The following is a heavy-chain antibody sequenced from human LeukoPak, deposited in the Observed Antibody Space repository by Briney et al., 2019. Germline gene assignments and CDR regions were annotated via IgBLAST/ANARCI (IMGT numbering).Heavy chain of an antibody. V-gene: IGHV3-23*01. D-gene: IGHD3-16*02. CDR2: ISGSGGST. J-gene: IGHJ4*02. Sequence: GGSLRLSCAASGFTFSNYAMNWVRQAPGKGLEWVSAISGSGGSTYYADSVKGRFTISRDNSKNTLYLQMNNLRAEDTAVYYCARIEVIGSTRYFDYWGQGAMVSVSA. CDR1: GFTFSNYA. CDR3: ARIEVIGSTRYFDY.